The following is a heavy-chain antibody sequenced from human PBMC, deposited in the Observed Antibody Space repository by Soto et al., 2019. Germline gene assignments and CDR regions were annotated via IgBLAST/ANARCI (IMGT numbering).Heavy chain of an antibody. CDR3: ARGGRGPQGWFDP. Sequence: QVQLQESGPGLVKPSETLSLTCTVSGGSISSYYWSWIRQPPGKGLEWIGYIYYSGSTNYNPSLKSRVTISVDTSKNQFSLKLSSVTAADTAVYYCARGGRGPQGWFDPWGQGTLVTVSS. D-gene: IGHD3-10*01. CDR1: GGSISSYY. CDR2: IYYSGST. J-gene: IGHJ5*02. V-gene: IGHV4-59*01.